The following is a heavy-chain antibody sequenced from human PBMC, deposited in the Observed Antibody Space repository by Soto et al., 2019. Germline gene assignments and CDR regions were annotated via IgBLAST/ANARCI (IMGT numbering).Heavy chain of an antibody. D-gene: IGHD6-13*01. J-gene: IGHJ6*02. Sequence: TGGSLRLSCAASGFTVSSNYMSWVRQAPGKGLEWVSVIYSGGSTYYADSVKGRFTISRDNSKNTLYLQMNSLRAEDTAVYYCARDLRIAAAGNHYYYGMDVWGQGTTVTVSS. V-gene: IGHV3-53*01. CDR3: ARDLRIAAAGNHYYYGMDV. CDR1: GFTVSSNY. CDR2: IYSGGST.